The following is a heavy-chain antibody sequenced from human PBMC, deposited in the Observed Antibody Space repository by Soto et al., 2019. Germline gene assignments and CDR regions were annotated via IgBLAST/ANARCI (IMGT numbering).Heavy chain of an antibody. CDR2: ISGSGGST. Sequence: PGGSLRLSCAASGFTFSSYAMSWVRQAPGKGLEWVSAISGSGGSTYYADSVKGRFTISRDNSKNTLYLQMNSLRAEDTAVYYCAKIGIVVVTATRTYYFDYWGQGTLVTVSS. J-gene: IGHJ4*02. CDR1: GFTFSSYA. CDR3: AKIGIVVVTATRTYYFDY. V-gene: IGHV3-23*01. D-gene: IGHD2-21*02.